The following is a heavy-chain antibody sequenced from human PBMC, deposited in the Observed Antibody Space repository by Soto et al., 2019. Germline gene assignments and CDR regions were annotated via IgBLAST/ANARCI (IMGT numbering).Heavy chain of an antibody. J-gene: IGHJ6*02. CDR1: GFTFSSYS. Sequence: GGSLRLSCAASGFTFSSYSMNWVRQAPGKGLEWVSYISSSSSTIYYADSVKGRFTISRDNAKNSLYLQMNSLRDEDTAVYYCARDWSGYDLDYYGMDVWGQGTTVTAP. CDR2: ISSSSSTI. CDR3: ARDWSGYDLDYYGMDV. D-gene: IGHD5-12*01. V-gene: IGHV3-48*02.